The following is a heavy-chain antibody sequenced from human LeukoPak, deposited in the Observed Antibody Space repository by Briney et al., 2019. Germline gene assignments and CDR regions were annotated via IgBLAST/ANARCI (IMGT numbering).Heavy chain of an antibody. CDR2: IIPSFGTA. CDR1: GYTFTGYY. Sequence: GASVKVSCKASGYTFTGYYMHWVRQAPGQGREWMGRIIPSFGTANYAQKFPGRVTITTDESTSTAYMELSSLRSEDTAVYYCAILVATIHYYYMDVWGKGTTVTVSS. D-gene: IGHD5-12*01. J-gene: IGHJ6*03. CDR3: AILVATIHYYYMDV. V-gene: IGHV1-69*05.